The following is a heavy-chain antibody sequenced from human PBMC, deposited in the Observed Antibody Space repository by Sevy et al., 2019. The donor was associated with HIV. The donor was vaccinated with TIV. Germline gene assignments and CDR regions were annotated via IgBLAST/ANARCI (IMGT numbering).Heavy chain of an antibody. J-gene: IGHJ4*02. CDR1: GFTFSSYS. CDR3: ARLFSCGGDCYYLDY. V-gene: IGHV3-48*02. CDR2: ISSSSSTI. Sequence: GESLKISCAASGFTFSSYSMNWVRQAPGKGLEWVSYISSSSSTIYYADSVKGRFTISRDNAKNSLYLQMNSLRDEDTAVYFCARLFSCGGDCYYLDYWGQGALVTVSS. D-gene: IGHD2-21*02.